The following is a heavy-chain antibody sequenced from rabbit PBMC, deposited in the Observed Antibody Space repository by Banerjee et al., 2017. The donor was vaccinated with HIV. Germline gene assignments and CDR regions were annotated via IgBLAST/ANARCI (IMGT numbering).Heavy chain of an antibody. Sequence: SWAKGRFTISKTSSTTVTLQMTSLTAADTATYFCARSYYTYNYANYAYAVWGPGTLVTVS. J-gene: IGHJ6*01. D-gene: IGHD6-1*01. V-gene: IGHV1S40*01. CDR3: ARSYYTYNYANYAYAV.